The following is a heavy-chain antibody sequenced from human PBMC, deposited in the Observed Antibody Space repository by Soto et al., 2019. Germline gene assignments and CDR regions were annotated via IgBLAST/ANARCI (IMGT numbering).Heavy chain of an antibody. V-gene: IGHV6-1*01. Sequence: PSQTLSLTCAISGDSVSSNSAAWNWIRQSPSRGLEWLGRTYYRSKWYNDYAVSVKSRITINPDTSKNQFSLQLNSVTPEDTAVYYCARDSPQTQLDYGGNSDYYYYGMDVWGQGTTVTVSS. CDR2: TYYRSKWYN. J-gene: IGHJ6*02. D-gene: IGHD4-17*01. CDR1: GDSVSSNSAA. CDR3: ARDSPQTQLDYGGNSDYYYYGMDV.